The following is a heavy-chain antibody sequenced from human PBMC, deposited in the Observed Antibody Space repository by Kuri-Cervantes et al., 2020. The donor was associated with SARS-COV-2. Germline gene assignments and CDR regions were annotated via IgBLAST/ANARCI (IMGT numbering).Heavy chain of an antibody. CDR3: ARGSPYYDSSGYYGYWFDP. V-gene: IGHV4-59*01. Sequence: SETLSLTCTVSGGSISSYYWSWIRQPPGKGLEWIGYIYYSGSTNYNPSLKSRVTISVDTSKNQFSLKLSSVTAADTAVYYCARGSPYYDSSGYYGYWFDPWAQGTLVTVSS. D-gene: IGHD3-22*01. CDR2: IYYSGST. J-gene: IGHJ5*02. CDR1: GGSISSYY.